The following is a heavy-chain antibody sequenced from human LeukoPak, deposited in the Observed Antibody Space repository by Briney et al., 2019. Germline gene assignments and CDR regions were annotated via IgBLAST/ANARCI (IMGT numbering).Heavy chain of an antibody. CDR3: ARDVEYSSERFNY. J-gene: IGHJ4*02. V-gene: IGHV1-2*02. Sequence: ASVKVSCKASGYTFTSYDINWVRQATGQGLEWMGWMNPNSGGTNYAQKFQGRVTMTRGTPISTAYMELSRLRSDDTAVYYCARDVEYSSERFNYWGQGTLVTVSS. D-gene: IGHD6-19*01. CDR1: GYTFTSYD. CDR2: MNPNSGGT.